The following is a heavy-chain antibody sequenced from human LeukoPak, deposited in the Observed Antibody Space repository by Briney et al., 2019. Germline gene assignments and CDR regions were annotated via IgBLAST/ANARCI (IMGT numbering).Heavy chain of an antibody. Sequence: PGGSLRLSCAASGFTVSSNYMSWVRQAPGKGLEWISVIYSGGSTYYADSVKGRFTISRHNSKNTLYLQMNSLRAEDTAVYYCAREVRIQPTKTVPRGYYGMDVWGQGTTVTVSS. CDR1: GFTVSSNY. D-gene: IGHD5-18*01. J-gene: IGHJ6*02. V-gene: IGHV3-53*04. CDR2: IYSGGST. CDR3: AREVRIQPTKTVPRGYYGMDV.